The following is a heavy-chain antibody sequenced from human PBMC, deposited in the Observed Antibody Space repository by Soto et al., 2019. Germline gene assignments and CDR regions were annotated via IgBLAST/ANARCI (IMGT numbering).Heavy chain of an antibody. CDR1: GGSISSYY. Sequence: NPSETLSLTCTVSGGSISSYYWSWIRQPPGKGLEWIGYIYYSGSTNYNPSLKSRLTISVDTSTNQFSLKLSSVTAADAVVYYCARGGYYYDGSGYWSPYSYYGMDVWGQGTTVTVSS. CDR2: IYYSGST. J-gene: IGHJ6*02. D-gene: IGHD3-22*01. V-gene: IGHV4-59*01. CDR3: ARGGYYYDGSGYWSPYSYYGMDV.